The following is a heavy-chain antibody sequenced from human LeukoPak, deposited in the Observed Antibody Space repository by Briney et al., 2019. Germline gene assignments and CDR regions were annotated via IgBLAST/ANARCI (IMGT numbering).Heavy chain of an antibody. D-gene: IGHD3-3*01. J-gene: IGHJ5*02. V-gene: IGHV4-34*01. Sequence: SETLSLTCAVYGGSFSGYYWSWIRQPPGKGLEWIGEINHGGSTNYNPSLKSRVTISVDTSKNQFSLKLSSVTAADTAVYYCARGAPYYDFWSGSWANWFDPWGQGTLVTVSS. CDR3: ARGAPYYDFWSGSWANWFDP. CDR1: GGSFSGYY. CDR2: INHGGST.